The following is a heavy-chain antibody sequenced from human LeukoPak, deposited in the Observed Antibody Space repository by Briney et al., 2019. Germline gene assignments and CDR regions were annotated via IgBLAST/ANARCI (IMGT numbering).Heavy chain of an antibody. CDR3: ARDNSVDDNAWWFDP. J-gene: IGHJ5*02. V-gene: IGHV3-30*04. Sequence: GRSLRLSCAASGFTFSSYAMHWVRQAPGKGLEWVAVISYDGSNKYYADSVKGRFTISRDNSKNTLYLQMNSLRAEDTAIYYCARDNSVDDNAWWFDPWGQGTLVTVSS. CDR1: GFTFSSYA. D-gene: IGHD3-22*01. CDR2: ISYDGSNK.